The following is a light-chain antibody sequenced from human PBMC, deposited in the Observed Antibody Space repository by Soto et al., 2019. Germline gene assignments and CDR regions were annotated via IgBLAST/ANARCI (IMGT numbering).Light chain of an antibody. CDR1: QSISKY. V-gene: IGKV3-11*01. J-gene: IGKJ4*01. CDR2: DAT. Sequence: VLTQSPATLSLSPGEGASLSCRASQSISKYLAWYQQKPGQAPRLLIYDATNRATGIPARFSGSGYGTDFTLTISSLDPEDFAVYFCQERSHWPSLTFGGGTKVEI. CDR3: QERSHWPSLT.